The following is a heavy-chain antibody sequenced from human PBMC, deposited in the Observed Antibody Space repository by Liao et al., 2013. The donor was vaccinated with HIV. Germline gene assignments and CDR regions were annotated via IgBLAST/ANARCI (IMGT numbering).Heavy chain of an antibody. CDR2: IYTSGST. Sequence: QLQLQESGPGLVKPSETLSLICTVSGASISSSIYYWSWIRQPAGKGLEWIGRIYTSGSTNYNPSLKSRVTISVDTSKNQFSLKLSSVTAADTAVYYCASDTVSPPYYFDYWGQGTLVTVSS. J-gene: IGHJ4*02. D-gene: IGHD4-17*01. CDR3: ASDTVSPPYYFDY. CDR1: GASISSSIYY. V-gene: IGHV4-61*02.